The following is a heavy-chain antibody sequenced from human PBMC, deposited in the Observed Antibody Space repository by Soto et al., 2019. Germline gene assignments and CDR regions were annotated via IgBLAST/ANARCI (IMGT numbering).Heavy chain of an antibody. Sequence: QVQLVESGGGVVQPGRSLRLSCAASGFTFSSYGIHWVRQAPGKGLEWVAVIWYDGSNKYYADSVKGRFTISRDNSKNTLYLQMNSLRAEDTAVYYCASRWGYDAFDIWGQGTMVTVSS. J-gene: IGHJ3*02. D-gene: IGHD3-16*01. CDR2: IWYDGSNK. CDR3: ASRWGYDAFDI. CDR1: GFTFSSYG. V-gene: IGHV3-33*01.